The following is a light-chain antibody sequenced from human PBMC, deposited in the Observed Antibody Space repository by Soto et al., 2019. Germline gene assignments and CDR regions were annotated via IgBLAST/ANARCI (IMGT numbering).Light chain of an antibody. CDR1: QGVTSSF. Sequence: EVVLTQSPGSLSLSPGERATLFCRASQGVTSSFFAWDQQKPGQAPRLVIYGASIRPAGIPDRFSGSGSGTDSTLTINRLEPEDFAVYYCQQYPKLPITVGLGTRLEIK. V-gene: IGKV3-20*01. CDR3: QQYPKLPIT. CDR2: GAS. J-gene: IGKJ5*01.